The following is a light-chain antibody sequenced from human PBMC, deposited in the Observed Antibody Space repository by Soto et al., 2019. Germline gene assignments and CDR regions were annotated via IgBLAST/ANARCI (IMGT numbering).Light chain of an antibody. CDR1: RSVSSY. J-gene: IGKJ4*01. V-gene: IGKV3-11*01. CDR3: QHRSDWPPRLT. CDR2: DES. Sequence: EIVLTQSPSTLSLSPGERATLSCGASRSVSSYLAWYQQKPGQAPRLLIYDESYRATGIPARFSGSGSATDFTLTISSLEPEDFAVYYCQHRSDWPPRLTFGGGTKVEIK.